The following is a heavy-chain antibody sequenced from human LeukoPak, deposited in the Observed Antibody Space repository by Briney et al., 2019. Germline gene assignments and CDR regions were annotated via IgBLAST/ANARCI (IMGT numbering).Heavy chain of an antibody. CDR2: IKSDGST. CDR1: GFTFSSYW. J-gene: IGHJ4*02. Sequence: PGGSLRLSCAASGFTFSSYWMHWVRQAPGKGLVWVSRIKSDGSTNYADSVKGRFTISRDNAKNTVSLQMNSLRAEDTGVYYCARDELGLDYWGQGTLVTVSS. D-gene: IGHD5-12*01. V-gene: IGHV3-74*01. CDR3: ARDELGLDY.